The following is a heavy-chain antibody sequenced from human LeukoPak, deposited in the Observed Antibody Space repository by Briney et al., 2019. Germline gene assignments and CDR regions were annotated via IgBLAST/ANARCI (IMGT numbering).Heavy chain of an antibody. D-gene: IGHD6-19*01. Sequence: GESLKTSCKGSGYSFTSYWIGWVRQMPGKGLEWMGIIYPGDSDTRYSPSFQGQVTISADKSISTAYLQWSSLKASDTAMYYCAVMWVAGTWSFDPWGQGTLVTVSS. CDR3: AVMWVAGTWSFDP. V-gene: IGHV5-51*01. J-gene: IGHJ5*02. CDR2: IYPGDSDT. CDR1: GYSFTSYW.